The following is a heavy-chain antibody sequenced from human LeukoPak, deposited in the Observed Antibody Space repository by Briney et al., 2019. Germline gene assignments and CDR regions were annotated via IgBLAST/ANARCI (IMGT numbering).Heavy chain of an antibody. V-gene: IGHV4-59*08. CDR2: IYYSGST. Sequence: PSETLSLTCTVSGGSISSYYWSWIRQPPGKGLEWIGYIYYSGSTNYNPSLKSRVTISVDTSKNQFSLKLSSVTAADTAVYYCARPYGDYEGWFDPWGQGTLVTVSS. CDR1: GGSISSYY. J-gene: IGHJ5*02. CDR3: ARPYGDYEGWFDP. D-gene: IGHD4-17*01.